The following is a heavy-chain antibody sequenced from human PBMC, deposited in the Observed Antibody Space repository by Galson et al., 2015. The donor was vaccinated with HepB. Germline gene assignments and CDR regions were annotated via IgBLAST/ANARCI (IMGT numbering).Heavy chain of an antibody. V-gene: IGHV3-21*01. Sequence: SLRLSCAASGFTFSSYSMNWVRQAPGKGLEWVSSISSSSSYIYYADSVKGRFTISRDNAKNSLYLQMNSLRAEDTAVYYCARDHEWGYYYGSGSFDYWGQGTLVTVSS. CDR3: ARDHEWGYYYGSGSFDY. CDR2: ISSSSSYI. D-gene: IGHD3-10*01. CDR1: GFTFSSYS. J-gene: IGHJ4*02.